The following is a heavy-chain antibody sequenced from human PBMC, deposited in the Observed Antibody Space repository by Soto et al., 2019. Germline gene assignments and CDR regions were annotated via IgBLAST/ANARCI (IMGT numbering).Heavy chain of an antibody. CDR1: GGSISSYY. J-gene: IGHJ6*03. CDR3: ARGPTYGYYYYYYMDV. D-gene: IGHD3-16*01. V-gene: IGHV4-59*01. CDR2: IYYSGST. Sequence: PSETLSLTCTVSGGSISSYYWSWIRQPPWKGLEWIGYIYYSGSTNYNPSLKSRVTISVDTSKNQFSLKLSSVTAADTAVYYCARGPTYGYYYYYYMDVWGKGTTVTVSS.